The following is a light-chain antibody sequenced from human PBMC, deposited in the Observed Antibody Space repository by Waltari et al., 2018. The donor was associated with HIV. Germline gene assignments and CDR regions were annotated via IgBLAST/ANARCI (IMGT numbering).Light chain of an antibody. V-gene: IGLV1-40*01. J-gene: IGLJ2*01. CDR3: QSYDRSLRASV. Sequence: QSALTQPPSVSGAPGQRVTISCTGNRSNIGAGYFVHWYQHLPGTAPKLLVYSDLNPPPGFPDRFSGSKSGTSASLVITGLPAEDEADYYCQSYDRSLRASVFGGGTKLTVL. CDR1: RSNIGAGYF. CDR2: SDL.